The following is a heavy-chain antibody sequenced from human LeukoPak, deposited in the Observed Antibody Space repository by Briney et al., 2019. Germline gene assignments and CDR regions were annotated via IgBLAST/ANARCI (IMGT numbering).Heavy chain of an antibody. V-gene: IGHV4-34*01. CDR1: GGSFSGYY. CDR3: ARRTTYMTTVTTFGY. D-gene: IGHD4-17*01. J-gene: IGHJ4*02. CDR2: INHSGST. Sequence: SETLSLTCAVYGGSFSGYYWSWIRQPPGKGLEWIGEINHSGSTNYNPSLKSRVTISVDTSKNQFSLKLSSVTAADTAVYYCARRTTYMTTVTTFGYWGQGTLVTVSS.